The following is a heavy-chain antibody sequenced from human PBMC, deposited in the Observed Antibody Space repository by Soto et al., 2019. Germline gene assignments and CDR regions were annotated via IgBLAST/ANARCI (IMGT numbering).Heavy chain of an antibody. V-gene: IGHV4-31*03. Sequence: QVQLQESGPGLVKPSQTLSLTCTVSGGSISSGGYYWSWIRQHPGKGLEWIGYIYYSGSTYYNPSLKSRVTISVDTSKNQFSLKLSSVTAADTAVYYCARGGGSGSYYVDSSNWFDPWGQGTLVTVSS. D-gene: IGHD3-10*01. CDR3: ARGGGSGSYYVDSSNWFDP. CDR2: IYYSGST. CDR1: GGSISSGGYY. J-gene: IGHJ5*02.